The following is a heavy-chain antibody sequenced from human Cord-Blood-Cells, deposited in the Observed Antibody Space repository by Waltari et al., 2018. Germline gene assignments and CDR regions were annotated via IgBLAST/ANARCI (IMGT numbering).Heavy chain of an antibody. CDR2: ISYDGSNK. Sequence: QVQLVESGGGVVQPGRSLRLSCAASGFTFRSYAMHWVRQAPGKGLEWVAVISYDGSNKYYADSVKGRFTISRDNSKNTLYLQMNSLRAEDTAVYYCAREAVAGNYFDYWGQGTLVTVSS. CDR3: AREAVAGNYFDY. CDR1: GFTFRSYA. V-gene: IGHV3-30*04. J-gene: IGHJ4*02. D-gene: IGHD6-19*01.